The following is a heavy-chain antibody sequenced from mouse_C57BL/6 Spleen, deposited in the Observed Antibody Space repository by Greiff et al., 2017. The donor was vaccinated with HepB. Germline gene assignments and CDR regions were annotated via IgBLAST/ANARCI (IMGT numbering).Heavy chain of an antibody. CDR2: ISSGSSTI. Sequence: EVKLVESGGGLVKPGGSLKLSCAASGFTFSDYGMHWVRQAPEKGLEWVAYISSGSSTIYYADTVKGRFTISRDNAKNTLFLQMTSLRSEDTAMYYCARPDYDYDGEFAYWGQGTLVTVSA. CDR1: GFTFSDYG. D-gene: IGHD2-4*01. CDR3: ARPDYDYDGEFAY. J-gene: IGHJ3*01. V-gene: IGHV5-17*01.